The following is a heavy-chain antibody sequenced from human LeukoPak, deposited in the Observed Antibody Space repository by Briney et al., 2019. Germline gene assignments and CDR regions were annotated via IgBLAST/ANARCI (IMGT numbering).Heavy chain of an antibody. J-gene: IGHJ4*02. V-gene: IGHV4-34*01. Sequence: KSSETLSLTCAVYGGSFSGYYWSWIRQPPGKGLEWIGEINHSGSTNYNPSLKSRVTISVDTSKNQFSLKLSSVTAADTAVYYCAGIPFDYWGQGTLVTVSS. CDR2: INHSGST. CDR3: AGIPFDY. CDR1: GGSFSGYY.